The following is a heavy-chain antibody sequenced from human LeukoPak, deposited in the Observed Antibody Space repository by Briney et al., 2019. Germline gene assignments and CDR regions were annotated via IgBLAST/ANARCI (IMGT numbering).Heavy chain of an antibody. J-gene: IGHJ4*02. CDR3: ARHYFRDYTFDY. D-gene: IGHD3-16*01. Sequence: SETLSLTCNVSGASISNYHWSWIRQTPGKGLEWIGYIYYSGSTDYNPSLKSRITMSVDTSKNQFSLKLSSVTAADTAIYYCARHYFRDYTFDYWGQGSLVTVSS. CDR1: GASISNYH. CDR2: IYYSGST. V-gene: IGHV4-59*08.